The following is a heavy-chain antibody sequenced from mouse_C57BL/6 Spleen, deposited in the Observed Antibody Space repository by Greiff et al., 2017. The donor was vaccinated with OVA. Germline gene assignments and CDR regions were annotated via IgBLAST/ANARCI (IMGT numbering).Heavy chain of an antibody. CDR3: ARDYWAFAY. D-gene: IGHD4-1*01. J-gene: IGHJ3*01. CDR2: ISYDGSN. V-gene: IGHV3-6*01. CDR1: GYSITGGYY. Sequence: EVQLQESGPGLVKPSQSLSLTCSVTGYSITGGYYWNWIRQFPGNKLEWMGYISYDGSNNYNPSLKNRISITRDTSKNQFFLKLNSVTTEDTATYYCARDYWAFAYWGQGTLVTVSA.